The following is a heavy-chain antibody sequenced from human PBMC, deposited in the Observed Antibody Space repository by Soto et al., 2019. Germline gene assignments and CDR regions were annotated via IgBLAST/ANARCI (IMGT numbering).Heavy chain of an antibody. D-gene: IGHD6-13*01. J-gene: IGHJ4*02. CDR2: ISSSSSYT. CDR1: GFTFSDYY. V-gene: IGHV3-11*05. Sequence: GGSLRLSCAASGFTFSDYYMSWIRQAPGKGLEWVSYISSSSSYTNYADSVKGRFTISRDNAKNSLYLQMNSLRAEDTAVYYCARDHGYSSSWFKYYFDYWGQGTLVTAPQ. CDR3: ARDHGYSSSWFKYYFDY.